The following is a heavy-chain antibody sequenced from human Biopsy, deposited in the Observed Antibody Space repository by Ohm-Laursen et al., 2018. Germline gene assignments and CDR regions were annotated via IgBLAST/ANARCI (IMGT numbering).Heavy chain of an antibody. V-gene: IGHV4-59*08. D-gene: IGHD3-22*01. Sequence: TLSLTCTVSGVSISSYFWSWIRQPLGKGLEWIGYVSYSGNTKYNPSLKSRVIISADTPKNQFSLKLSSVTAADPAMYYCAAYYYDSSGYFYAFHYWGQGTLVTVSS. J-gene: IGHJ4*02. CDR2: VSYSGNT. CDR3: AAYYYDSSGYFYAFHY. CDR1: GVSISSYF.